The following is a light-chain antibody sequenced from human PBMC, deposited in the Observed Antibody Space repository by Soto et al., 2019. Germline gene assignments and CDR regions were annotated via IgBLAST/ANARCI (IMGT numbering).Light chain of an antibody. CDR2: DVS. CDR3: SSYTSSSTLYG. Sequence: QSVLTQPASVSGSPGQSITISCTGTSSEVGGYNYVSWYQQHPGKAPKLMIYDVSNRPSGVSNRFSGSNFGNTASLTISGLQAEDEADYYCSSYTSSSTLYGFGTGTKVTVL. J-gene: IGLJ1*01. CDR1: SSEVGGYNY. V-gene: IGLV2-14*01.